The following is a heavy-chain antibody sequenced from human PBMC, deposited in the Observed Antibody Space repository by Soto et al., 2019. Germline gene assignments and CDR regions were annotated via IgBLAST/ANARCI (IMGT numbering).Heavy chain of an antibody. CDR2: ISAYNGNT. J-gene: IGHJ4*02. CDR1: GYTFTSYG. D-gene: IGHD5-12*01. Sequence: ASVKVSCKASGYTFTSYGIIWVRQAPGQGLEWMGWISAYNGNTNYAQKLQGRVTMTTDTSTSTAYMELRSLRSDDTAVYYCARVNRGWLQFPYFDYWGQGTLVTVSS. V-gene: IGHV1-18*01. CDR3: ARVNRGWLQFPYFDY.